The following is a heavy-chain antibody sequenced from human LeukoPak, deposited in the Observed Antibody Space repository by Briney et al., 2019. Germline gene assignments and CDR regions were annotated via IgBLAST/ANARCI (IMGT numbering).Heavy chain of an antibody. D-gene: IGHD3-10*01. V-gene: IGHV3-48*03. J-gene: IGHJ5*02. CDR2: ISSSGSTI. CDR1: GFTFSSYE. CDR3: ASVYGSGANWFDP. Sequence: GGSLRLSCAASGFTFSSYEMNWVRQAPGKGLEWVSYISSSGSTIYYADSVKGRFTISRDNAKNSLYLQMNSLRAEDTAVYYCASVYGSGANWFDPWGQGTLVTVSS.